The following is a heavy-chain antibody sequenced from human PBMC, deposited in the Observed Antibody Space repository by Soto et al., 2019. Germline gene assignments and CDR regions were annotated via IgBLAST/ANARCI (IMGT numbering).Heavy chain of an antibody. D-gene: IGHD2-2*01. CDR2: INPDTGST. CDR1: GYQFTGSY. V-gene: IGHV1-46*01. J-gene: IGHJ4*02. CDR3: ARQYCSGTSCYWYFDF. Sequence: QVRLVQSGAEVQRPGASLNISCQATGYQFTGSYLHWVRRAPGHGLQWMGMINPDTGSTTYAETFQGRVAMSMDRSAGTVYLGLGSLRSDDTATYYCARQYCSGTSCYWYFDFWGQGTLVTVSS.